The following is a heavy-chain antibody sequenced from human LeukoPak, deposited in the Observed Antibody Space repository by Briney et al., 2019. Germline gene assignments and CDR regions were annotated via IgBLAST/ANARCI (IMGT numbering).Heavy chain of an antibody. V-gene: IGHV1-8*03. CDR3: VAYASGSFDY. D-gene: IGHD6-19*01. J-gene: IGHJ4*02. CDR1: GYSFTNYD. Sequence: ASVKVSCKASGYSFTNYDINWVRQASGQGLEWMGWMNPGNGNTAYAQKFQGRVTITTNSSESTAYMELSSLRSEDTAVYYCVAYASGSFDYWGQGTLVSVSS. CDR2: MNPGNGNT.